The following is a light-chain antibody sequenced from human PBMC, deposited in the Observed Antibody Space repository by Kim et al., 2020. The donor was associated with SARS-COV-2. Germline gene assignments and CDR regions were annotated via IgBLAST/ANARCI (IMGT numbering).Light chain of an antibody. CDR3: CSFAGSYTPVI. CDR2: DVT. J-gene: IGLJ2*01. CDR1: SSDVGHYDF. Sequence: QSALTQPRSVSGSPGQSVTISCTGTSSDVGHYDFVSWYQQYPCKAPKLMIFDVTKRPSGVPDRFSGSKSGNTASLTISGLQAEDDADYHCCSFAGSYTPVIFGGGTKLTVL. V-gene: IGLV2-11*01.